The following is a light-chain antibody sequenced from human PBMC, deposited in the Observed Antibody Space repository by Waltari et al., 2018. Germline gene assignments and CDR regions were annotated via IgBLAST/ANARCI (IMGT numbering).Light chain of an antibody. Sequence: QSALTQPASVSVSPGQSTTISCTGTSSDVGSYKLVSWYQHRPGKAPKPLIYGVSKRPSGVSNRFSGSKSGNTASLTISGLRTEDEADYYCCSYAGGSAFVFGTGTKITVL. J-gene: IGLJ1*01. CDR1: SSDVGSYKL. CDR2: GVS. V-gene: IGLV2-23*02. CDR3: CSYAGGSAFV.